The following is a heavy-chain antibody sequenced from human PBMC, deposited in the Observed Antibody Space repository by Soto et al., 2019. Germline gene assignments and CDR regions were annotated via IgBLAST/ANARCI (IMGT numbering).Heavy chain of an antibody. CDR3: AKVRPEQPGGIIWFDP. CDR1: GFTFSSYA. D-gene: IGHD6-13*01. J-gene: IGHJ5*02. CDR2: ISGSGDST. Sequence: GGSLRLSCAASGFTFSSYAKSWVRQAPGKGLEWVSAISGSGDSTYYADSVKGRFTISRDNSKNTLYLQMNSLRAEDTAVYYCAKVRPEQPGGIIWFDPWGQGTLVTVSS. V-gene: IGHV3-23*01.